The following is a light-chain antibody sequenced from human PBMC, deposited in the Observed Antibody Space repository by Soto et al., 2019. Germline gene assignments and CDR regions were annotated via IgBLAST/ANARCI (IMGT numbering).Light chain of an antibody. V-gene: IGKV3-15*01. CDR1: QSVSSSY. Sequence: EIVLTQSPGTLSLSPGERATLSCRASQSVSSSYLAWFQQRPGQAPRLLIYRASTRATGIPARFSGSGSGTEFTLIISSLQSEDSAVYYCQQYNSWLWTFGQGTKVDIK. CDR2: RAS. J-gene: IGKJ1*01. CDR3: QQYNSWLWT.